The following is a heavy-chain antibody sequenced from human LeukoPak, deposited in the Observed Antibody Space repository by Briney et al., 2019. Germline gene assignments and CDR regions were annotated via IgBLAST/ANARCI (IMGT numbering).Heavy chain of an antibody. CDR2: IQYDGSNQ. V-gene: IGHV3-30*02. D-gene: IGHD3-10*02. CDR1: GFTFSSYG. CDR3: AGLGITMIGGV. Sequence: GGSLRLSCAASGFTFSSYGMHWVRQAPGKGLEWVAYIQYDGSNQQYANSVKGRFTISRDNAKNSLYLQMNSLRAEDTAVYYCAGLGITMIGGVWGKGTTVTISS. J-gene: IGHJ6*04.